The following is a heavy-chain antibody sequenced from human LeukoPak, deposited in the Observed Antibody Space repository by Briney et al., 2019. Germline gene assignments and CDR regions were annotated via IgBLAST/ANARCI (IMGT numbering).Heavy chain of an antibody. CDR2: IGSSGSYI. CDR3: ARRATTERGHSYGLDF. CDR1: GFTFSSYH. J-gene: IGHJ4*02. V-gene: IGHV3-21*01. Sequence: GGSLRLSCEVSGFTFSSYHMNWVRQAPGKGLEWVSSIGSSGSYIYYADSLTGRFTISRDNAKNSLYLQMNSLRAEDTAMYYCARRATTERGHSYGLDFWGQGTLVSVSS. D-gene: IGHD5-18*01.